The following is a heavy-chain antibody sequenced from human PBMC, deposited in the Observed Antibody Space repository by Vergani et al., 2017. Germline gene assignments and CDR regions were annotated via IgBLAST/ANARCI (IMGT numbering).Heavy chain of an antibody. Sequence: QAQLQQWGAGLLQPSETLSLTCAIYGGSFNDYWWTWIRQPPGKGLEWIGEIRHDGITHYSPSLKSRFTISIDTSTHQFSLHLRSVTAADTAVYYCAREGYCTNGVCFTLFDVWGQRALVTVSS. J-gene: IGHJ4*02. CDR3: AREGYCTNGVCFTLFDV. CDR2: IRHDGIT. D-gene: IGHD2-8*01. CDR1: GGSFNDYW. V-gene: IGHV4-34*01.